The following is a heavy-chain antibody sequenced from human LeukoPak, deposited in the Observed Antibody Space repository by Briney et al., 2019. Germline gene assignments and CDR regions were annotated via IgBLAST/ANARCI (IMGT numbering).Heavy chain of an antibody. CDR1: VGPICSTSYS. D-gene: IGHD6-19*01. CDR3: ASPAGSAYYYFAY. J-gene: IGHJ4*02. Sequence: SETLSLTCPVSVGPICSTSYSWGRFRQPPGKGLEWLGSSHYRGSTYYKPSLKSRVTITGDTSKNPFSQKPSSVTAADAAVYYCASPAGSAYYYFAYWGQGTLVTVSS. V-gene: IGHV4-39*01. CDR2: SHYRGST.